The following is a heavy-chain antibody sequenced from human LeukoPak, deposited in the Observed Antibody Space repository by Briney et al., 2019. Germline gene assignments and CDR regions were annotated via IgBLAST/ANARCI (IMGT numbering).Heavy chain of an antibody. V-gene: IGHV4-34*01. J-gene: IGHJ5*02. CDR2: INHSGST. CDR1: GGSFSGYY. CDR3: ARGRPWFDP. Sequence: PSETPSLXCAIYGGSFSGYYWSWIRQPPGKGLEWIGEINHSGSTNYNPSLKSRVTISVDTSKNQFSLKLSSVTAADTAVYYCARGRPWFDPWGQGTLVTVSS.